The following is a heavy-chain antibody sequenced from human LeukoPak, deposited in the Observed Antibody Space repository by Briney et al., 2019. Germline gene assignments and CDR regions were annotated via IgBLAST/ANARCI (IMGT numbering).Heavy chain of an antibody. Sequence: GESLKISCKGSGYSFTSYWIGWVRQMPGKGLEWMGIIYPGDSDTRYSPSFQGQVTISADKSISTAYLQWSSLRASDTAMYYCARHVGDILTGYPGVTDYWGQGTLVTVSS. CDR2: IYPGDSDT. J-gene: IGHJ4*02. CDR1: GYSFTSYW. CDR3: ARHVGDILTGYPGVTDY. V-gene: IGHV5-51*01. D-gene: IGHD3-9*01.